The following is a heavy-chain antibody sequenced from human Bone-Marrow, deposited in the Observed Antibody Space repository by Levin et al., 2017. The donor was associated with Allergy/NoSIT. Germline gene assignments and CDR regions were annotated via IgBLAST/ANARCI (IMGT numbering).Heavy chain of an antibody. CDR2: INSNGRT. CDR1: GGSVSSGDYY. J-gene: IGHJ6*02. Sequence: SETLSLTCTVSGGSVSSGDYYWSWIRQTPGTGLEWIGYINSNGRTNYNPSLKSRVTMSVDTPKDQLSLKLSSVTAADTAVYYCARGSKVLVVYSDYGMDVWGQGTTVTVSS. V-gene: IGHV4-61*08. D-gene: IGHD2-8*01. CDR3: ARGSKVLVVYSDYGMDV.